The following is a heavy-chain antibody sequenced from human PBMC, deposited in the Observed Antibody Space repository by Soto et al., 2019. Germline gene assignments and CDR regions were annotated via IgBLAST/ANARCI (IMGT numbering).Heavy chain of an antibody. D-gene: IGHD5-18*01. CDR1: GFTFSTYG. V-gene: IGHV3-33*01. J-gene: IGHJ4*02. Sequence: QVHLLESGGGVVQPGRSLRLSCAVPGFTFSTYGMHWVRQAPGKGLEWVAVIWYDGSNEYYADSVRGRFTISRDNSKNTLFLQMNSLTAEDTAVYYCARGYNYADYWGQGTQVTVSS. CDR3: ARGYNYADY. CDR2: IWYDGSNE.